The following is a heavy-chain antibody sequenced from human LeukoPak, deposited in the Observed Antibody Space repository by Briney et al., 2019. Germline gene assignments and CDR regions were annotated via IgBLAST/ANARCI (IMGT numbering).Heavy chain of an antibody. CDR2: IYHNGNT. CDR1: GGITIDYS. Sequence: SETLSLTCAVSGGITIDYSWNWIRQPPGKGLEWIGYIYHNGNTNYNLSLKGRVTISFDRSKKQFSLKVSSVTAADTAVYYCARGTYTYGPNFDFWGQGILVSVSS. CDR3: ARGTYTYGPNFDF. D-gene: IGHD2-8*01. J-gene: IGHJ4*02. V-gene: IGHV4-30-2*01.